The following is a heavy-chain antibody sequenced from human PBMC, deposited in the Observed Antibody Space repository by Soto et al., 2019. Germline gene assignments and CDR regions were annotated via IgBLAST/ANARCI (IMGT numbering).Heavy chain of an antibody. J-gene: IGHJ5*02. CDR1: GVSISTSNFY. D-gene: IGHD6-19*01. CDR3: ARHRSSSRGWFDP. Sequence: QLQLQESGPGLAKPSETLSLTCTVSGVSISTSNFYCAWIRQTPGRGLQWIGSMYHTGTSYYSPSFKSRVTIMVDTSKNDVPLKVRSVTAADTGVYYCARHRSSSRGWFDPWGQGTRVPVSS. V-gene: IGHV4-39*01. CDR2: MYHTGTS.